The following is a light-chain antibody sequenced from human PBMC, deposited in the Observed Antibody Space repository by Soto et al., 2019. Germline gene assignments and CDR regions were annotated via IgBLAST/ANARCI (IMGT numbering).Light chain of an antibody. CDR2: GTS. V-gene: IGKV3-20*01. CDR3: QQYGNSLT. J-gene: IGKJ4*01. Sequence: EIVLTQSPGTLSLSPGERATLSCRASQSVSSSYLAWYQQKPGQAPRLLIYGTSSRATGIPDRFSGSGSGTDFTLTISRLEPEDFAVYYCQQYGNSLTFGGGTKVESK. CDR1: QSVSSSY.